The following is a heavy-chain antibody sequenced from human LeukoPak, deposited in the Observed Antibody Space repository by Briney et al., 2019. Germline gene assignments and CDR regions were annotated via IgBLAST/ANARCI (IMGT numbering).Heavy chain of an antibody. CDR1: GFPFSSYW. V-gene: IGHV3-74*01. Sequence: PGGSLRLSCAASGFPFSSYWMHWVRQAPGKGLVWVSRVSSDGRNTIYADSVKGRFTISRDNAMNTLYLQMNSLRVEDTAVYYCARDLGGSGPTPIDYWGQGILVTVSS. CDR2: VSSDGRNT. D-gene: IGHD4-23*01. CDR3: ARDLGGSGPTPIDY. J-gene: IGHJ4*02.